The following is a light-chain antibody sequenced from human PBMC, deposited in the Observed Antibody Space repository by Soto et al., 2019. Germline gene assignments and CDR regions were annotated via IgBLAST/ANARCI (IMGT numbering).Light chain of an antibody. J-gene: IGKJ5*01. Sequence: EIVLTQSPATLSLSPGERAASSCRASQSVSSYLAWYQQQPCQAPRLIIYDASNRATGIPARFSGSVSGTDFTPTISSLEPQDFAVYYCQQRSNWPRITVGQGTRLEIK. V-gene: IGKV3-11*01. CDR1: QSVSSY. CDR3: QQRSNWPRIT. CDR2: DAS.